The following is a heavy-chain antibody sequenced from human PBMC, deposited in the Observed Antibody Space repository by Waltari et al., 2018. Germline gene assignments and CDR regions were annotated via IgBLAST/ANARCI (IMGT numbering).Heavy chain of an antibody. D-gene: IGHD1-26*01. CDR3: ARDSGSYWGTDYFDY. V-gene: IGHV3-21*01. CDR1: GFTFSSYS. Sequence: EVQLVESGGGLVTPGGSRRLSCAASGFTFSSYSMNWVRPAPGKGLEWVSSISSSSSYIYYADSVKGRFTISRDNAKNSLYLQMNSLRAEDTAVYYCARDSGSYWGTDYFDYWGQGTLVTVSS. CDR2: ISSSSSYI. J-gene: IGHJ4*02.